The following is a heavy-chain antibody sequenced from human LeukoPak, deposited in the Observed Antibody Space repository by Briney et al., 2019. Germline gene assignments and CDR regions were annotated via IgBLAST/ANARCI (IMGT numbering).Heavy chain of an antibody. D-gene: IGHD6-19*01. J-gene: IGHJ4*02. Sequence: GGSLRLSCSASGFTVSSDYMSWVRQAPGKGLAWLSVIYSGGTTYYADSVKGRFTISRDNSKNTVHLQMNSLRVEDTAVYYCTRGGSVPATRSFDYWGQGTLVTVSS. CDR2: IYSGGTT. CDR3: TRGGSVPATRSFDY. CDR1: GFTVSSDY. V-gene: IGHV3-66*01.